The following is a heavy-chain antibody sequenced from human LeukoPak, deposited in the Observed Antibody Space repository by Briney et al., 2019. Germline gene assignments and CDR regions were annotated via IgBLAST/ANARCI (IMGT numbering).Heavy chain of an antibody. CDR3: ARAASMTTVTLVDY. CDR1: GYTFTSYD. V-gene: IGHV1-8*01. J-gene: IGHJ4*02. Sequence: GASVKVSCKASGYTFTSYDINWVRQATGRGLEWMGWMNPNSGNTGYAQKFQGRVTMTRNTSISTAYMELSSLRSEDTAVYYCARAASMTTVTLVDYWGQGTLVTVSS. CDR2: MNPNSGNT. D-gene: IGHD4-17*01.